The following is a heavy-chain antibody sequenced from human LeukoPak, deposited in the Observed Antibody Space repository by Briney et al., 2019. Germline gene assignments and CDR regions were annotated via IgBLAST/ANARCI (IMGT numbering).Heavy chain of an antibody. J-gene: IGHJ4*02. Sequence: PSETLSLTCTVSGGSISTYYWSWIRQPPGKGLEWIGYIYYSGSTIYNPSLKTRVTISVDTSNNQFSLKLSSVTAADTAVYYCARHHHDSSGPDYWGQATLATASS. CDR2: IYYSGST. V-gene: IGHV4-59*08. CDR1: GGSISTYY. CDR3: ARHHHDSSGPDY. D-gene: IGHD3-22*01.